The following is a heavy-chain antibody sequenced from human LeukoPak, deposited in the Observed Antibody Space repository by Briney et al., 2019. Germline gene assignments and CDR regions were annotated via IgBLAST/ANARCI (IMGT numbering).Heavy chain of an antibody. Sequence: GGSLRLSCAASGFTFSSYAMHWVRQAPRKGLEWVAVISYDGSNKYYADSVKGRFTISRDNSKNTLYLQMNSLRAEDTAVYYCAREGIAVAGTFHYYGMDVWGQGTTVTVSS. V-gene: IGHV3-30-3*01. CDR2: ISYDGSNK. J-gene: IGHJ6*02. D-gene: IGHD6-19*01. CDR1: GFTFSSYA. CDR3: AREGIAVAGTFHYYGMDV.